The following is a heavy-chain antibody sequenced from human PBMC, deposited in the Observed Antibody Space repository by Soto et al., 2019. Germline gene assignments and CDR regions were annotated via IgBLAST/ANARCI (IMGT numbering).Heavy chain of an antibody. D-gene: IGHD3-3*01. CDR2: ISYDGSNK. V-gene: IGHV3-30*18. J-gene: IGHJ5*02. CDR1: VFTFSSYG. CDR3: AKGYDFWSGNWFDP. Sequence: GGSLRLSFAASVFTFSSYGMHLFGHAPGKGLEWVAVISYDGSNKYYADSVKGRFTISRDNSKNTLYLQMNSLRAEDTAVYYCAKGYDFWSGNWFDPWGQGTLVTVSS.